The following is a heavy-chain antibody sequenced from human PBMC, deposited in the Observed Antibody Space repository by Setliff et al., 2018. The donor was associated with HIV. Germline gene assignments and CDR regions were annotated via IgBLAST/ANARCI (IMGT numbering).Heavy chain of an antibody. D-gene: IGHD6-13*01. CDR2: INPNSGGT. J-gene: IGHJ3*02. Sequence: GASVKVSCKASGDAFTDYYIHWARQAPGQGLEWMGWINPNSGGTNYAQKFQGRVTMTRDTSISTAFMDLSRLRSDDTAVYYCARDPGYKSSWYGAFDIWGQGTMVTVSS. CDR1: GDAFTDYY. CDR3: ARDPGYKSSWYGAFDI. V-gene: IGHV1-2*02.